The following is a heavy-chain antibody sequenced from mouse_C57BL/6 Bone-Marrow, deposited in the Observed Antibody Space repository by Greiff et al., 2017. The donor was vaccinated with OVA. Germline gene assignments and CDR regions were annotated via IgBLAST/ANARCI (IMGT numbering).Heavy chain of an antibody. CDR1: GFTFSSYG. CDR3: ARRDGYPYCYFDV. J-gene: IGHJ1*03. Sequence: VMLVESGGDLVKPGGSLKLSCAASGFTFSSYGMSWVRQTPDTRLEWVATISSGGSYTSYPASVKGRFTISRDNAKNTLYLQMSSLKSEDTSMYYCARRDGYPYCYFDVWGTGTTVTVSS. D-gene: IGHD2-3*01. V-gene: IGHV5-6*02. CDR2: ISSGGSYT.